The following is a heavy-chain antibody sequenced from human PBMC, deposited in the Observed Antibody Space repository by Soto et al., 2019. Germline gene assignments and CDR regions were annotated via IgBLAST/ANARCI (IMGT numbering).Heavy chain of an antibody. J-gene: IGHJ4*02. Sequence: EVHLVEAVGGLVQPGESLRLSCATSGFTLSDNWMSWVRQAPGKGLEWVANIEDGGSERWYADSVKGRFTIFRDTAKNSLYLQMTGLRAEDTAMYYCTRNAYWGQGTLVTVSS. CDR2: IEDGGSER. CDR3: TRNAY. CDR1: GFTLSDNW. V-gene: IGHV3-7*01.